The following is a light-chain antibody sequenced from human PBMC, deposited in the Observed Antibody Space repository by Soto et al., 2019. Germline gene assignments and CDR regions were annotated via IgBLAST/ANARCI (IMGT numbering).Light chain of an antibody. V-gene: IGLV2-11*01. CDR1: SSDVGGYNY. CDR2: DVS. CDR3: CSHAGSFTLV. J-gene: IGLJ2*01. Sequence: QSALTQPRLVSGSPGQSVTISCTGTSSDVGGYNYVSWYQKYPGKAPRLMIYDVSKRPSGVPDRFSGSKSGNTASLTISGLQAEDEADYYCCSHAGSFTLVFGGGTKLTVL.